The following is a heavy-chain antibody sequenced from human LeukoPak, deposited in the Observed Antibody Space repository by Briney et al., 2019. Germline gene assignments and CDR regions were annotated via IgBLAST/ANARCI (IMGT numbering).Heavy chain of an antibody. Sequence: SVNVSCKASLGTFRCYSICWVRQAPGQGVEGVGGIISIFGTANYAQKLQGRVTVTANESTRTDYMEMSSLRSEDTAVYYCARVGCSGGSCYSNWFEPWGQGTLVTVSS. CDR3: ARVGCSGGSCYSNWFEP. D-gene: IGHD2-15*01. CDR1: LGTFRCYS. V-gene: IGHV1-69*13. J-gene: IGHJ5*02. CDR2: IISIFGTA.